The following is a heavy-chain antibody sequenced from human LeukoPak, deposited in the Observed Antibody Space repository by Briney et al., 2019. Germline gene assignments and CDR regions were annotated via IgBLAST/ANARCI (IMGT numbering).Heavy chain of an antibody. CDR3: ARDGEMTTIDRWAY. CDR2: IYTSGST. Sequence: SETLSLTCTVSGGSISGYFWSWIRQPAGKGLEWVGRIYTSGSTNYNPSLKSRVTISIDTSNNQFSLKLSSVTAADTAVYYCARDGEMTTIDRWAYWGQGTLVTVSS. D-gene: IGHD5-24*01. CDR1: GGSISGYF. V-gene: IGHV4-4*07. J-gene: IGHJ4*02.